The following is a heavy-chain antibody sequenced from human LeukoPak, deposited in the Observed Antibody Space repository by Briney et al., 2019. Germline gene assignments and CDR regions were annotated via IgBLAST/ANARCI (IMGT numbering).Heavy chain of an antibody. D-gene: IGHD3-22*01. V-gene: IGHV4-61*01. CDR2: IYYGGNT. J-gene: IGHJ4*02. CDR3: ARGDYYDSSGYYYHGFDY. CDR1: GDSVSSSNYY. Sequence: SETLSLTCAVSGDSVSSSNYYWSWIRQPPGKGLEWIGYIYYGGNTNYNPSLQSRVTISVDTSKSQFSLKLSSVTAADTAVYYCARGDYYDSSGYYYHGFDYWGQGTLVTVSS.